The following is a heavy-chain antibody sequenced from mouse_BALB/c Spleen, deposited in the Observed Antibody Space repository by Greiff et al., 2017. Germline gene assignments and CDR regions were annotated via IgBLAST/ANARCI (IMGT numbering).Heavy chain of an antibody. CDR1: GFSLTGYG. V-gene: IGHV2-6-7*01. D-gene: IGHD1-1*01. CDR2: IWGDGST. CDR3: ARSHYYGSSYIAY. Sequence: VKLMESGPGLVAPSQSLSITCTVSGFSLTGYGVNWVRQPPGKGLEWLGMIWGDGSTDYNSALKSRLSISKDNSKSQVFLKMNSLQTDDTARYYCARSHYYGSSYIAYWGQGTLVTVSA. J-gene: IGHJ3*01.